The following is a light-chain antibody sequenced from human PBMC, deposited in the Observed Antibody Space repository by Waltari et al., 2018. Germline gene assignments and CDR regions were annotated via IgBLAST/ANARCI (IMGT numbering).Light chain of an antibody. CDR1: QSVSRT. Sequence: EIVLTQSPGTLSLSPGERATLSCRASQSVSRTLAWYQQKPGQAPRLLIYGASTMATGIPERFSGGGSGTDFSLTINRLEPEDFAVYYCQHYVRLPATFGQGTKVEIK. J-gene: IGKJ1*01. CDR2: GAS. CDR3: QHYVRLPAT. V-gene: IGKV3-20*01.